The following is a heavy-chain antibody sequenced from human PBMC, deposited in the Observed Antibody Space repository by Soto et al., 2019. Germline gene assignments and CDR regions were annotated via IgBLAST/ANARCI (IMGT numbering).Heavy chain of an antibody. CDR1: GGSISSYY. D-gene: IGHD3-10*01. V-gene: IGHV4-59*01. J-gene: IGHJ6*03. CDR2: IYYSGST. CDR3: ARLGGYNHYYYMDV. Sequence: SETLSLTCTVSGGSISSYYWSWIRQPPGKGLEWIWYIYYSGSTNYNPSLKSRVTISVDTSKNQFSLKLSSVTAADTAVYYCARLGGYNHYYYMDVWGKGTTVTVSS.